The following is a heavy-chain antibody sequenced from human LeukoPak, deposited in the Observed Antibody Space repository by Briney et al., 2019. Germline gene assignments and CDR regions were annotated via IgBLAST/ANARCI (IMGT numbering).Heavy chain of an antibody. Sequence: GGSLRLSCTASGFTFSTYSMNWVRQAPGKGLEWVSYISSSSSTIYYADSVKGRFTISRDNAKNSLYLQMNSLRAEDTALYYCAREVSEGFDFWGQGTLVTVSS. V-gene: IGHV3-48*04. J-gene: IGHJ4*02. CDR2: ISSSSSTI. CDR1: GFTFSTYS. CDR3: AREVSEGFDF. D-gene: IGHD3-22*01.